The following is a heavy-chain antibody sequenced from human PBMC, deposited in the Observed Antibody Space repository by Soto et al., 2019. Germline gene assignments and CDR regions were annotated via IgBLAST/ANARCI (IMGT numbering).Heavy chain of an antibody. J-gene: IGHJ3*02. D-gene: IGHD2-2*01. CDR2: IMPIFGTP. V-gene: IGHV1-69*19. Sequence: QVQLVQSGAEVKKSGSSVKVSCKASGGTFSSYVINWVRQAPGHGLEWMGGIMPIFGTPNYAQKFQGRVTISADESTSTAYMELSSLRSDDTAVFYFARSGVAAAIGKPTRDDAFDIWGQGTMVIVSS. CDR1: GGTFSSYV. CDR3: ARSGVAAAIGKPTRDDAFDI.